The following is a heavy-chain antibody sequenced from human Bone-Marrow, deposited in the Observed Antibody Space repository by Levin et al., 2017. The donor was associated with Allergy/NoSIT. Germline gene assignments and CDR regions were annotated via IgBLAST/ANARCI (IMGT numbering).Heavy chain of an antibody. CDR3: ARRDLTPAIAVAGGMDV. J-gene: IGHJ6*01. CDR1: GYSFSTYW. V-gene: IGHV5-51*01. CDR2: IYPGYSDT. D-gene: IGHD6-19*01. Sequence: GESLKISCKASGYSFSTYWVGWVRQMPGKGLEWMGIIYPGYSDTRYSPSFQGQVTISADKSINTVYLQWSSLKTSDTATYYCARRDLTPAIAVAGGMDVWGQGTTVTVSS.